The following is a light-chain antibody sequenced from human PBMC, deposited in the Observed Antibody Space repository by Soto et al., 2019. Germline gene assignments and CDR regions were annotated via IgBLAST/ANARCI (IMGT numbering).Light chain of an antibody. J-gene: IGKJ5*01. CDR3: QQYAVSPIT. CDR2: GAS. V-gene: IGKV3-20*01. Sequence: DTVLTQSPATLSSSPGERATLSCRASQSVSSNLAWYQQKPGQAPRLLIYGASTRATGIPARFSGSGSGTDFTLTISRLEPEDFAVFYCQQYAVSPITFGQGTRLEIK. CDR1: QSVSSN.